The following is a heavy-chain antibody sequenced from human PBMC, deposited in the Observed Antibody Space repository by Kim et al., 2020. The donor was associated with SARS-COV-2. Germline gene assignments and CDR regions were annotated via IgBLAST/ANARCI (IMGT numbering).Heavy chain of an antibody. CDR2: ISAYNDNT. J-gene: IGHJ4*02. CDR1: GYTFTSFG. CDR3: ARDSYDSSDYYYFGY. V-gene: IGHV1-18*01. D-gene: IGHD3-22*01. Sequence: ASVKVSCKASGYTFTSFGISWVRQAPGQGLEWMGWISAYNDNTNYAQKLQGRVTMTTDTSTSTAYMELRSLRSDDTAVYYCARDSYDSSDYYYFGYWGQGTRVTVSS.